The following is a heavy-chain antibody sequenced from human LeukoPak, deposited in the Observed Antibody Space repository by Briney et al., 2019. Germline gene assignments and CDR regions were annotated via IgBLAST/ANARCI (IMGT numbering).Heavy chain of an antibody. D-gene: IGHD6-25*01. CDR3: AKGSGYIAHGHFDY. V-gene: IGHV3-23*01. J-gene: IGHJ4*02. Sequence: GGSLRLSCTVSGFTLSSYEMSWIRQAPGKGLEWVSSIEYSETSTHYADSVKGRFTISRDNSKNTLYLQLNSLSDEDTAVYFCAKGSGYIAHGHFDYWGQGTLVTVSS. CDR1: GFTLSSYE. CDR2: IEYSETST.